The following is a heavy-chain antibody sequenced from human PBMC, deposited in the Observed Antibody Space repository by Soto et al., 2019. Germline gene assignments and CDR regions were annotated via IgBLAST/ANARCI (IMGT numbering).Heavy chain of an antibody. D-gene: IGHD5-18*01. Sequence: PXETLCLTCSVDGGSFSGYYWIWIRQHPGKVLEWIGEINHSGRTNYNPSLKSRVTISVDTSKNQFSLTLSSVTAADTAVYYCGRNSVQLWRKNNWFDPWGHGTLATVSS. J-gene: IGHJ5*02. CDR3: GRNSVQLWRKNNWFDP. CDR1: GGSFSGYY. CDR2: INHSGRT. V-gene: IGHV4-34*01.